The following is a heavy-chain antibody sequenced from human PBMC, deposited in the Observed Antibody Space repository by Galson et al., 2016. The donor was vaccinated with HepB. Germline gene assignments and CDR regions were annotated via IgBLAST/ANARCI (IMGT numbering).Heavy chain of an antibody. CDR2: LDHTGDIT. J-gene: IGHJ4*02. D-gene: IGHD2-15*01. CDR3: TKIGSGYFEY. CDR1: GLIFGNYG. V-gene: IGHV3-NL1*01. Sequence: SLRLSCAVSGLIFGNYGFHWVRQAPGKGLEWVSILDHTGDITYYADSVKGRFTISRDNSKNRMYLQMNSLRAEDTASYYCTKIGSGYFEYWGRGTLVTVSS.